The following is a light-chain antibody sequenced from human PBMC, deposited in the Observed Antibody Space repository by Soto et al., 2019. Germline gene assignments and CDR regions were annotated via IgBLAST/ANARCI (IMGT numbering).Light chain of an antibody. CDR3: MQGTHWPRT. CDR2: RVS. J-gene: IGKJ1*01. Sequence: DAVLTQSPVSLPVTLGQPASISCRSSQSLVHSDGNTYLNWFLQRPGQSPRRLVYRVSNRDYGVPDKIRGSGSGTYFTLEISRVEAEDIGVYFCMQGTHWPRTFGQGTKVEVK. CDR1: QSLVHSDGNTY. V-gene: IGKV2-30*02.